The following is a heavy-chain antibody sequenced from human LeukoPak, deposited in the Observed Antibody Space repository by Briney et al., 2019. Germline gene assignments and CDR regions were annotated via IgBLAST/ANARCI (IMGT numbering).Heavy chain of an antibody. CDR1: GHTFTSCD. D-gene: IGHD6-19*01. CDR2: MNPNSGNT. V-gene: IGHV1-8*01. J-gene: IGHJ4*02. CDR3: TRGSSGRRDN. Sequence: ASVKASCKASGHTFTSCDINWVRQATGQGLEWMGWMNPNSGNTGYGQSFQGRITMTRDISIGTAYMELSNLTSEDTAIYYCTRGSSGRRDNWGQGTLVTVSA.